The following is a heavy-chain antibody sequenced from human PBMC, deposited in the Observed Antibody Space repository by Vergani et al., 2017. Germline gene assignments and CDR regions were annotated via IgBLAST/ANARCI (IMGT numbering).Heavy chain of an antibody. CDR3: AKSIAAAGTPNYFDY. V-gene: IGHV3-9*01. J-gene: IGHJ4*02. CDR1: GFTFDDYA. Sequence: EVQLVESGGGLVQPGRSLRLSCAASGFTFDDYAMHWVRQAPGKGLEWVSGISWNSGSIGYADSVKGRFTISRDYAKNSLYQQMNSLRAEDTAVYYCAKSIAAAGTPNYFDYWGQGTLVTVSS. D-gene: IGHD6-13*01. CDR2: ISWNSGSI.